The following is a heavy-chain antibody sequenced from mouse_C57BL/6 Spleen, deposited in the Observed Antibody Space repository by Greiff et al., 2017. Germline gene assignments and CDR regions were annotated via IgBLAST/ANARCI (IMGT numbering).Heavy chain of an antibody. CDR1: GYTFTSYT. V-gene: IGHV1-4*01. CDR2: INPSSGYT. J-gene: IGHJ3*01. D-gene: IGHD3-1*01. CDR3: ARGARGFAD. Sequence: VQLQQSGAELARPGASVKMSCKASGYTFTSYTMHWVKQRPGQGLEWIGYINPSSGYTKYNQKFKDKATLTADKSSSTADMQLSSLTSEDSAVYYCARGARGFADWGQGTLVTVAA.